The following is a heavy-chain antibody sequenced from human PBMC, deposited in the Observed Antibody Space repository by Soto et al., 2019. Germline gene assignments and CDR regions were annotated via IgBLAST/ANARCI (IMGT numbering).Heavy chain of an antibody. CDR1: GDSVSSSSAA. CDR3: ALITWAEPAV. V-gene: IGHV6-1*01. D-gene: IGHD2-2*01. Sequence: QVLLQQSGPGLVKPSQTLSLTCAISGDSVSSSSAAWNWIRQSPSRGLEWLGRTFYRSQWYNDYAVSVRSRIIINPDTSKNPSSLPLNSVTPEDTAVYYCALITWAEPAVWGQGTLVIVSS. CDR2: TFYRSQWYN. J-gene: IGHJ4*02.